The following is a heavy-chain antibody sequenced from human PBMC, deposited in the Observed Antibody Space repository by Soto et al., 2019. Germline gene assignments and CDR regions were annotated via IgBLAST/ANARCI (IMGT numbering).Heavy chain of an antibody. D-gene: IGHD5-12*01. CDR1: GGSISSSSYY. J-gene: IGHJ5*02. CDR3: ASRWLRNLSWFDP. CDR2: IYYSGST. Sequence: QLQLQESGPGLVKPSETLSLTCTVSGGSISSSSYYWGWIRQPPGKELEWIGSIYYSGSTYYNPCLKSRVTIPVDTSMNQFSLKLSSVTAADTAVYYCASRWLRNLSWFDPWGQGTLVTVSS. V-gene: IGHV4-39*01.